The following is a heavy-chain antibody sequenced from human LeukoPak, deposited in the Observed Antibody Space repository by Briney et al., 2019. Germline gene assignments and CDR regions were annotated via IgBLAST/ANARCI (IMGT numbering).Heavy chain of an antibody. J-gene: IGHJ4*02. CDR2: INWKGDST. CDR3: ARGGRSYYGSASYYIGDN. Sequence: GGSLRLSCAASGFTFDDYGMSWVRQAPGKGLEWVSGINWKGDSTGYADSVKGRFTITRDNAKNSLYPQMSSLRAEDAAVYYCARGGRSYYGSASYYIGDNWGQGTLVTVSS. CDR1: GFTFDDYG. D-gene: IGHD3-10*01. V-gene: IGHV3-20*04.